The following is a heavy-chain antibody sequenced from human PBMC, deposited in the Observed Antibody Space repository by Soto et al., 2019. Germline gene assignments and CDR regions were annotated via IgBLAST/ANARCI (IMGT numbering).Heavy chain of an antibody. J-gene: IGHJ4*02. CDR2: IIPILGIA. V-gene: IGHV1-69*02. CDR3: ASSSISKGGSGSYFGPFDY. CDR1: GGTFSSYT. Sequence: SSVKVSCKASGGTFSSYTISWVRQAPGQGLEWMGRIIPILGIANYAQKFQGRVTITADKSTSTAYMELSSLRSEDTAVYYCASSSISKGGSGSYFGPFDYWGQGTLVTVSS. D-gene: IGHD3-10*01.